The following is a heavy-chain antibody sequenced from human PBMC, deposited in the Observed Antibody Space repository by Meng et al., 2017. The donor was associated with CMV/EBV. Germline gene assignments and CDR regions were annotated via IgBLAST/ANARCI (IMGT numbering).Heavy chain of an antibody. J-gene: IGHJ4*02. Sequence: GESLKISCAASGFTFSSYGMHWVRQAPGKGLEWVAFIRYDGSNKYYADSVKGRFTISRDNSKNTLYLQMNSLRAEDTAVYYCAKAWFWDGSTSHFDYWGQGTLVTVSS. V-gene: IGHV3-30*02. D-gene: IGHD2-2*01. CDR2: IRYDGSNK. CDR3: AKAWFWDGSTSHFDY. CDR1: GFTFSSYG.